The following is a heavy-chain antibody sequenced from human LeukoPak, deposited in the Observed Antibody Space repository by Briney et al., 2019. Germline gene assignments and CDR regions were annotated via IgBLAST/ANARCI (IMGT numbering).Heavy chain of an antibody. V-gene: IGHV3-7*01. J-gene: IGHJ4*02. D-gene: IGHD1-26*01. Sequence: GGSLRLSCAGSGFTFSTYWMAWVRQAPGKGLQWVANIKGDESAKHQADSVKGRFTISRDNAQSSVFLQMNSLRGEHTAVYYCARDVGGSLDHWGQETLVTVSS. CDR2: IKGDESAK. CDR1: GFTFSTYW. CDR3: ARDVGGSLDH.